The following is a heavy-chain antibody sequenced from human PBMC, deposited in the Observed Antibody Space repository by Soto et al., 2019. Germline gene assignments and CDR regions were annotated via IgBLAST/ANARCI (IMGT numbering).Heavy chain of an antibody. Sequence: QIQLVESGGDVVQPGRSLRLSCAASGCNFGFFGMHWVRQAPGKGLEWVAFISGDGINTHYADSVRGRFTLSRDYSKKTMYLQMDTLREDDTALYYCARGNLSFDFDSWGQGTLVTVSS. V-gene: IGHV3-30*03. CDR1: GCNFGFFG. D-gene: IGHD3-10*01. CDR2: ISGDGINT. J-gene: IGHJ4*02. CDR3: ARGNLSFDFDS.